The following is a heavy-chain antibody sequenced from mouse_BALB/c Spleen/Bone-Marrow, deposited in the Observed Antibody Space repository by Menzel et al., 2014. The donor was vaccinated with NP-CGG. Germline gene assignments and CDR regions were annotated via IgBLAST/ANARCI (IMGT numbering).Heavy chain of an antibody. CDR1: GYTFTDYA. CDR3: ARRGYGSSPFDY. CDR2: ISTYSGNT. Sequence: VNVVESGPELVRPGVSVKISCKGSGYTFTDYAMHWVKQSHAKSLEWIGVISTYSGNTNYSQKFKGKATMTVDKSSSTAYMELARLTSEDSAIYYCARRGYGSSPFDYWGQGTTLTVSS. V-gene: IGHV1-67*01. D-gene: IGHD1-1*01. J-gene: IGHJ2*01.